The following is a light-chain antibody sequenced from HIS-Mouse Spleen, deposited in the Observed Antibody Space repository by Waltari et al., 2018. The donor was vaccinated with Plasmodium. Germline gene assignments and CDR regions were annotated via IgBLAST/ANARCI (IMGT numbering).Light chain of an antibody. CDR2: AAS. CDR1: QGISSY. V-gene: IGKV1-9*01. CDR3: QQLNSYPLT. J-gene: IGKJ4*01. Sequence: DIQLTQSPSFLSASVGDRVTITFWASQGISSYLAWYQQKPGKAPKLLIYAASTLQSGVPSRFSGSGSGTEFTLTISSLQPEDFATYYCQQLNSYPLTFGGGTKVDIK.